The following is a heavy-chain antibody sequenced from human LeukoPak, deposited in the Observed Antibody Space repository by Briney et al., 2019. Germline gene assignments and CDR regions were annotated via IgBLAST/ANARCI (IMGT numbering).Heavy chain of an antibody. J-gene: IGHJ4*02. CDR3: ARAIDYYDSSAQGYYFDY. CDR2: IYYSGST. CDR1: GGSISSSSYH. V-gene: IGHV4-39*07. D-gene: IGHD3-22*01. Sequence: SETLSLTCTVSGGSISSSSYHWGCIRQPPGKGLECIGSIYYSGSTYYNPSLKSRVTISVDTSKNQFSLKLSSVTAADTAVYYCARAIDYYDSSAQGYYFDYWGQRTLVTVSS.